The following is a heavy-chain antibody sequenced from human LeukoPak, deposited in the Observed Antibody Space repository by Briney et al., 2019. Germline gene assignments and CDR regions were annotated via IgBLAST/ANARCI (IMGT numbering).Heavy chain of an antibody. CDR2: IKSKTDGGTT. V-gene: IGHV3-15*01. CDR3: TTDHSGSDY. Sequence: GGSLRLSCAASGFTFSNAWMSWVRQAPGKGLEWVVRIKSKTDGGTTDYAAPVKGRFTISRDDSKNTLYLQMNSLKTEDTAVYYCTTDHSGSDYWGQGTLVTVSS. J-gene: IGHJ4*02. CDR1: GFTFSNAW. D-gene: IGHD1-26*01.